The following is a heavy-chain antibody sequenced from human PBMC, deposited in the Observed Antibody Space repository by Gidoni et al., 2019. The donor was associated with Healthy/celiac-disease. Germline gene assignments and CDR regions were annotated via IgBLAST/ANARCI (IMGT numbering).Heavy chain of an antibody. J-gene: IGHJ4*02. Sequence: QVQLVQSGAEVKKPGSSVKVSCKASGGTFSSYAISWVRQAPGQGLEWMGGIIPIFGTANYAQKFQGRVTITADESTSTAYMELSSLRSEDTAVYYCARNPPILHYDILTGYYKLFDYWGQGTLVTVSS. V-gene: IGHV1-69*01. CDR3: ARNPPILHYDILTGYYKLFDY. D-gene: IGHD3-9*01. CDR1: GGTFSSYA. CDR2: IIPIFGTA.